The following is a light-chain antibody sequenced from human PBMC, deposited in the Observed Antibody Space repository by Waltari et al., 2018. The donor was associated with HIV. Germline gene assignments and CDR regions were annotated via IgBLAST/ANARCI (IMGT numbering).Light chain of an antibody. CDR3: CSYAGSYTYV. CDR1: SSDVGGYNY. Sequence: QSALTQPRSVSGSPGQSVTISCTGTSSDVGGYNYVSWYQQHPGKAPKLVIYDVSKRPAGVPDPFSGSKSANTASLTISGLQAEDEADYYCCSYAGSYTYVFGTGTKVTVL. J-gene: IGLJ1*01. V-gene: IGLV2-11*01. CDR2: DVS.